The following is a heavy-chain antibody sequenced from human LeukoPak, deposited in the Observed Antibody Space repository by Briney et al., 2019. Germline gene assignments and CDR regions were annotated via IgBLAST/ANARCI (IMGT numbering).Heavy chain of an antibody. V-gene: IGHV1-2*02. J-gene: IGHJ6*03. Sequence: ASVKVSCKASGYTFTGYYMHWVRLAPGQGLEWMGWINPNSGGTNYAQKFQGRVTMTRDTSISTAYMELSRLRSDDTAVYYCARGCPRITIFGVVTDVGYMDVWGKGTTVTVSS. CDR3: ARGCPRITIFGVVTDVGYMDV. D-gene: IGHD3-3*01. CDR1: GYTFTGYY. CDR2: INPNSGGT.